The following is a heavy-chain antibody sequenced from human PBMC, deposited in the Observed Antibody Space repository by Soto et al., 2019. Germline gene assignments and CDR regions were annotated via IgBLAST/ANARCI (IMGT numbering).Heavy chain of an antibody. CDR2: TYYRSKWYN. V-gene: IGHV6-1*01. CDR3: ARGVVPAALTYNWFDP. Sequence: QVQLQQSGPGLVKPSQTLSLTCAISGDSVSSNSAAWNWIRQSPSRGLEWLGRTYYRSKWYNDYALSVKSRITINPGTSKNQFSLQLNSVTPEDTAVYYCARGVVPAALTYNWFDPWGQGTLVTVSS. CDR1: GDSVSSNSAA. D-gene: IGHD2-2*01. J-gene: IGHJ5*02.